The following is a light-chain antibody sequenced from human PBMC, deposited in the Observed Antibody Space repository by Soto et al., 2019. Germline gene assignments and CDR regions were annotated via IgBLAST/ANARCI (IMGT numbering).Light chain of an antibody. V-gene: IGLV1-40*01. Sequence: QSALTQPPSVSAAPGQKVTISCTGSSSNIGAGYDVHWYQQLPGTAPKLLIYGNSNRPSGVPDRFSGSKSGTSASLAITGLQAEDEADYYCQSYDSSLSGKGYVFGTGTKVTVL. CDR2: GNS. CDR3: QSYDSSLSGKGYV. J-gene: IGLJ1*01. CDR1: SSNIGAGYD.